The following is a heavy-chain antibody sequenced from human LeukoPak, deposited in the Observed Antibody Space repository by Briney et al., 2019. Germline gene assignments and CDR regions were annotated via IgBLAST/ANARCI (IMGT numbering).Heavy chain of an antibody. V-gene: IGHV3-30*02. CDR3: ARDRIHEAERTFDY. Sequence: GGSLRLSCAASGFTFSSYGMHWVRQAPGKGLEWVAFIRYDGSNKYYADSVKGRFTISRDNSKNTLYLQMNSLRAEDTAVYYCARDRIHEAERTFDYWGQGTLVTVSS. J-gene: IGHJ4*02. CDR1: GFTFSSYG. D-gene: IGHD5-18*01. CDR2: IRYDGSNK.